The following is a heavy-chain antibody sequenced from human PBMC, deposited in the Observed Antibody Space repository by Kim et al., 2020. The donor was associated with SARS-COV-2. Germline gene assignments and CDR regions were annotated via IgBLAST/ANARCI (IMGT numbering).Heavy chain of an antibody. Sequence: SETLSLTCTVSGGSISSSSYYWGWIRQPPGKGLEWIGSIYYSGSTYYNPSLKSRVTISVDTSKNQFSLKLSSVTAADTAVYYCARAGGYRHSGYYYYYGMDVWGQGTTVTVSS. J-gene: IGHJ6*02. CDR2: IYYSGST. V-gene: IGHV4-39*07. D-gene: IGHD3-10*01. CDR3: ARAGGYRHSGYYYYYGMDV. CDR1: GGSISSSSYY.